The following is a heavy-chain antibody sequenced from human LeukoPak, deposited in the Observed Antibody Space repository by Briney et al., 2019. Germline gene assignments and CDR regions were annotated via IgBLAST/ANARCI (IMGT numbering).Heavy chain of an antibody. CDR3: ARESSSSYPVAYYFDY. V-gene: IGHV3-30*03. CDR1: GFIFSDYG. CDR2: ISHDGNGK. D-gene: IGHD6-6*01. Sequence: GRSLRLSCAASGFIFSDYGMLWVRQAPGKGLEWLAIISHDGNGKFYSDSVKGRFTISRDNSKNTLFLQLNSLRTEDTAVYYCARESSSSYPVAYYFDYWGQGTLVTVSS. J-gene: IGHJ4*02.